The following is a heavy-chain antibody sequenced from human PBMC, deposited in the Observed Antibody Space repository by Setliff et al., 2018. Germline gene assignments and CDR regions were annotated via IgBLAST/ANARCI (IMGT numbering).Heavy chain of an antibody. CDR3: ARICSSTSCPYYYGMDV. V-gene: IGHV4-38-2*02. CDR1: GYSISSGYY. D-gene: IGHD2-2*01. CDR2: ISYSGET. J-gene: IGHJ6*02. Sequence: PSETLSLTCTVSGYSISSGYYRGWIRQPPGKGLEWIGSISYSGETNYNPSLKSRVTISVDTSKNQFSLKLSSVTAADTAVYYCARICSSTSCPYYYGMDVWGQGTTVTVSS.